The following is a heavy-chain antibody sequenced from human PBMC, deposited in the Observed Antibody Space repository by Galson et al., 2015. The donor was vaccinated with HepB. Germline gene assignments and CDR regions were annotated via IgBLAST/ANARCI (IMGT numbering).Heavy chain of an antibody. CDR3: AKRREGVTPDY. CDR1: GYSFTNYW. D-gene: IGHD3-10*01. J-gene: IGHJ4*02. V-gene: IGHV5-51*01. CDR2: IYPDDSDT. Sequence: QSGAEVKKPGESLKISCKASGYSFTNYWIGWVRQMPGKGLEWMGIIYPDDSDTRYSPSFQGQVTISADKSNSTAYLQWSSLRASDTAMYYCAKRREGVTPDYWGQGTLVTVSS.